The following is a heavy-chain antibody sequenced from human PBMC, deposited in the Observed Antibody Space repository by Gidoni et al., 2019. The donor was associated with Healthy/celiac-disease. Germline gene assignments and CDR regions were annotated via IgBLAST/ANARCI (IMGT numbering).Heavy chain of an antibody. CDR2: IYHSGST. V-gene: IGHV4-38-2*01. D-gene: IGHD6-19*01. J-gene: IGHJ4*02. CDR3: AIAVAGSDY. CDR1: GYSLSSGYY. Sequence: QVQLQESGPGLVKPSETLSLTCAVSGYSLSSGYYWGWIRQPPGKGLEWIGSIYHSGSTYYNPSLKSRVTISVDTSKNQFSLKLSSVTAADTAVYYCAIAVAGSDYWGQGTLVTVSS.